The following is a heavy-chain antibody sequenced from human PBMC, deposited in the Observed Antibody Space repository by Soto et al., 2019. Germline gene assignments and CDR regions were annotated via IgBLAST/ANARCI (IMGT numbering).Heavy chain of an antibody. J-gene: IGHJ2*01. CDR3: ACPYGSGSLHWYFDL. CDR2: IRSPANGGTT. Sequence: GGSLRLSCTASGFNFAENALTWFRQAPGKGLEWIGFIRSPANGGTTHYAASVKDRFTISRDDSKSIVSLQMNSLKIEDTAVYFCACPYGSGSLHWYFDLWGRGTMVTVYS. CDR1: GFNFAENA. D-gene: IGHD6-19*01. V-gene: IGHV3-49*03.